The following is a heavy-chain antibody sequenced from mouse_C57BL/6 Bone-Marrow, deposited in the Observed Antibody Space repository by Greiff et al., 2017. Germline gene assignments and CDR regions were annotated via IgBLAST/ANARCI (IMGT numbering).Heavy chain of an antibody. Sequence: VMLVESGAELARPGASVKMSCKASGYTFTSYTMHWVKQRPGQGLEWIGYINPSRGYTKYNQKFKDKATLTADKSSSKAYMQLSSLTSEDSAVYYCARGVTVGDWGTGTTVTVSS. J-gene: IGHJ1*03. CDR2: INPSRGYT. D-gene: IGHD1-1*01. CDR1: GYTFTSYT. CDR3: ARGVTVGD. V-gene: IGHV1-4*01.